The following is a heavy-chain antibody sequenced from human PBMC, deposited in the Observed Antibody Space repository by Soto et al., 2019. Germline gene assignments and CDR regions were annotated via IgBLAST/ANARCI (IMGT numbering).Heavy chain of an antibody. CDR2: INAGNGNT. CDR3: ARVSRYCSGGSCYALTDY. Sequence: GASVKVSCKASGYTFNSYAMHWARQAPGQRLEWMGWINAGNGNTKYSQKFQGRVTITRDTSASTAYMELSSLRSEDTAVYYCARVSRYCSGGSCYALTDYWGQGTLVTVSS. CDR1: GYTFNSYA. J-gene: IGHJ4*02. V-gene: IGHV1-3*01. D-gene: IGHD2-15*01.